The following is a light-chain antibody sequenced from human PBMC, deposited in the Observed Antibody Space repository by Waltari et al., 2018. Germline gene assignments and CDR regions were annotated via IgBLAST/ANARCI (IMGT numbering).Light chain of an antibody. CDR1: QSVSRS. V-gene: IGKV3-20*01. CDR3: QHYVRLPAT. Sequence: FVLQQSPGTLSLSPGERVTLSCRASQSVSRSLAWYQQKPGQAPKLLIYGASTRATGIPDRFTGSGSGTDFSLTISSLEPEDFAIYFCQHYVRLPATFGQGTKVEIK. CDR2: GAS. J-gene: IGKJ1*01.